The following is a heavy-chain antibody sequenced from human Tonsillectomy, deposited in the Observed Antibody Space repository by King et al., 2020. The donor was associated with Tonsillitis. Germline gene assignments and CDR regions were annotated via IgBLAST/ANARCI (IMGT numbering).Heavy chain of an antibody. J-gene: IGHJ3*02. D-gene: IGHD3-22*01. Sequence: VQLVESGAEVKKPGASVKVSCKASGYTFTGYYMHWVRQAPGQGLEWMGWINPNNGGTNYAQKFQGRVTMTRDTSISTAYMELSRLRSDDTAVYYCARAKYYYDSSGYYQNDAFGIWGQGTMVTVSS. V-gene: IGHV1-2*02. CDR1: GYTFTGYY. CDR3: ARAKYYYDSSGYYQNDAFGI. CDR2: INPNNGGT.